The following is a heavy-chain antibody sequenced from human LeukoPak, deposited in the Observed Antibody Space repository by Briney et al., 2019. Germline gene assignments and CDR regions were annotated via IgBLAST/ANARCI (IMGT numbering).Heavy chain of an antibody. D-gene: IGHD5-18*01. V-gene: IGHV4-59*02. CDR2: IYYSGDT. Sequence: SETLSLTCTVSGGSVSSYYWSWIRQPPGKGLEWIGYIYYSGDTNYNPSLKSRVTISVDTSKNQFSLKLSSVTAADTAVYYCARSRYSYGLVDYWGQGTLVTVSS. J-gene: IGHJ4*02. CDR1: GGSVSSYY. CDR3: ARSRYSYGLVDY.